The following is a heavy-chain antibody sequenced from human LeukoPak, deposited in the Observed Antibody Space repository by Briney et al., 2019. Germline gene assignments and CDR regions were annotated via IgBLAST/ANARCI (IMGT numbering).Heavy chain of an antibody. CDR3: SRGDGGVLLLYYYYYGMDV. CDR1: GFTFSSYS. D-gene: IGHD2/OR15-2a*01. J-gene: IGHJ6*02. Sequence: GGSLRLSCAASGFTFSSYSMNWVRQAPGKGLEWVSSISSSSSYIYYADSVKGRFTISRDNAKNSLYLQMNSLRAEDTAVYYCSRGDGGVLLLYYYYYGMDVWGQGTTVTVSS. CDR2: ISSSSSYI. V-gene: IGHV3-21*01.